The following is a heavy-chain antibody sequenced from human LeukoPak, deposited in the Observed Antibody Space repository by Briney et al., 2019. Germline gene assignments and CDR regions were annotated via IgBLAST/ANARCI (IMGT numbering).Heavy chain of an antibody. D-gene: IGHD1-14*01. V-gene: IGHV3-30-3*01. CDR2: ISHDGNTK. CDR3: ARDPIQGAPDYFDF. J-gene: IGHJ4*02. Sequence: PGGSPRLSCAASGFTFSSYAMHWVRQAPGKGPEWVAVISHDGNTKYYADSVKGRVTISRDNFKNMLYLQLSTLRVEDTAMYYCARDPIQGAPDYFDFWGQGTLVTVSS. CDR1: GFTFSSYA.